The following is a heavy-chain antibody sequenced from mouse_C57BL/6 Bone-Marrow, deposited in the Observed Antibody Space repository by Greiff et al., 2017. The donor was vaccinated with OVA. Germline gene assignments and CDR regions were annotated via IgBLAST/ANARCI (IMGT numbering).Heavy chain of an antibody. D-gene: IGHD2-3*01. J-gene: IGHJ3*01. CDR3: ARDARGLLFAY. CDR2: SRNKANDYTT. V-gene: IGHV7-1*01. Sequence: EVMLVESGGGLVQSGRSLRLSCATSGFTFSDFYMEWVRQAPGKGLEWIAASRNKANDYTTEYSASVKVRFIVSRDTSQSILYLQMSALRAEDTAIYYFARDARGLLFAYRGQGTLVTVSA. CDR1: GFTFSDFY.